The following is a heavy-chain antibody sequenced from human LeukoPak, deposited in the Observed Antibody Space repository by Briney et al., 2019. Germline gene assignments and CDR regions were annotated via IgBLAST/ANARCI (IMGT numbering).Heavy chain of an antibody. V-gene: IGHV3-49*04. J-gene: IGHJ3*02. CDR2: IRSNAYGGTT. Sequence: GGSLRLSCTASGSTFGGYAMSWVRQAPGKGLEWVGFIRSNAYGGTTEYAASVKGRFTISRDDSKSIAYLQMNSLKTEDTAVYYCTRQSSRHYSGDAFDIWGQGTMVTVSS. CDR3: TRQSSRHYSGDAFDI. CDR1: GSTFGGYA. D-gene: IGHD2-15*01.